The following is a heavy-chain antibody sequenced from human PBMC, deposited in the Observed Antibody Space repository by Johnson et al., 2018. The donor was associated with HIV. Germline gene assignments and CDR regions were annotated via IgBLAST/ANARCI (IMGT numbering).Heavy chain of an antibody. CDR3: AKDSEGSGEQGAFDV. CDR1: GFTFSDYG. Sequence: QVQLVESGGGVVQPGGSLRLSCAASGFTFSDYGMHWVRQAPGKGLEWVAFIRYDGGEKYYADSVKGRFTISRDNSKNTLYLQMNSLRAEDTAVYYCAKDSEGSGEQGAFDVWGKGTMVTVSS. J-gene: IGHJ3*01. V-gene: IGHV3-30*02. CDR2: IRYDGGEK. D-gene: IGHD3-3*01.